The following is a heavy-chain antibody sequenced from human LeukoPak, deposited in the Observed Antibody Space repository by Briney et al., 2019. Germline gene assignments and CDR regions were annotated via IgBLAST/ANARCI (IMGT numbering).Heavy chain of an antibody. V-gene: IGHV4-61*01. D-gene: IGHD2-15*01. Sequence: SETLSLICTVSGGSISSSSYYWGWIRQPPGKGLEWIGYIYYSGSTNYNPSLKSRVTISVDTSKNQFYLKLSSVTAADTAVYYCARDRRSGEDSNFWGQGTLVTVSS. CDR3: ARDRRSGEDSNF. CDR2: IYYSGST. CDR1: GGSISSSSYY. J-gene: IGHJ4*02.